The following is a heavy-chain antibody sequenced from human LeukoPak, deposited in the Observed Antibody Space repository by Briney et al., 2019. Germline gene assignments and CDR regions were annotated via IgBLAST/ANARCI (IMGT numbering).Heavy chain of an antibody. V-gene: IGHV3-48*03. J-gene: IGHJ4*02. CDR1: GFTCSSYE. CDR2: ISSSGSTI. D-gene: IGHD4-17*01. CDR3: ALAPMTTVTSFDY. Sequence: GGSLTLSCAASGFTCSSYEMNWVRQAPGKGLEWVSYISSSGSTIYYADSVKGRFTISRDNAKNSLYLQMNRLRAEDKAVYYCALAPMTTVTSFDYWGQGTLVTVSS.